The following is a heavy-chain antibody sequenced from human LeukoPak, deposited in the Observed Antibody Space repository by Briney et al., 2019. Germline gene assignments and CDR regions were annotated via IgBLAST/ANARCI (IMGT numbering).Heavy chain of an antibody. CDR3: ARGGTGD. J-gene: IGHJ4*02. V-gene: IGHV3-23*01. D-gene: IGHD7-27*01. Sequence: PGGALRLSCTASGFTFSSYPMYWVRQAPGKGLEWVSAISGDGKNTYYAESMKGRFTLSRDNSKNTVYLQMNSLRAEDTAVYYCARGGTGDWGQGTLVTVSS. CDR2: ISGDGKNT. CDR1: GFTFSSYP.